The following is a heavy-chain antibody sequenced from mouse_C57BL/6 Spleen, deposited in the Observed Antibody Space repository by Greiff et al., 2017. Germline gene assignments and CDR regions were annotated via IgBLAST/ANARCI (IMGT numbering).Heavy chain of an antibody. CDR1: GYSFTGYY. D-gene: IGHD2-5*01. V-gene: IGHV1-42*01. CDR3: SRNPYYSNYVWFAY. Sequence: VQLQQSGPELVKPGASVKISCKASGYSFTGYYMNWVKQSPEKSLEWIGEINPSTGGTTYNQKFKAKATLTVDKSSSTAYMQLKSLTSEDSAFYYCSRNPYYSNYVWFAYWGQGTLVTVSA. CDR2: INPSTGGT. J-gene: IGHJ3*01.